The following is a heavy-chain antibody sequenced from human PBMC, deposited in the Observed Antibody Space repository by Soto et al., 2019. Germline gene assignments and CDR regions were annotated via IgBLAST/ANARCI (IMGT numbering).Heavy chain of an antibody. J-gene: IGHJ5*01. CDR3: TTHEEGAPWAGGFDS. Sequence: HPGGSLRLSCAASGFRFRTRAMSWVRQAPGKGLEWVASIRPGGDSTYYAGSVKGRFAVSRDNSNVTLYLQMDSLRVEDTAIYYCTTHEEGAPWAGGFDSWGQGTLVTVSS. CDR2: IRPGGDST. V-gene: IGHV3-23*01. CDR1: GFRFRTRA. D-gene: IGHD1-26*01.